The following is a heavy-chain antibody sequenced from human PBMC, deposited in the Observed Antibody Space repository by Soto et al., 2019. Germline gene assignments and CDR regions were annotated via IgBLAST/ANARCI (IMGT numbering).Heavy chain of an antibody. V-gene: IGHV1-46*02. D-gene: IGHD4-4*01. CDR1: GYTFNTYY. Sequence: ASVKVSCKPSGYTFNTYYLHWLRQAPGQALEWMGVIHPSGGGTTYAQKFQGRVTITRDTSASTAYMELSSLRSEDTAVYYCASSYSNYALIDYYYYGMDVWGQGTTVTVSS. CDR2: IHPSGGGT. CDR3: ASSYSNYALIDYYYYGMDV. J-gene: IGHJ6*02.